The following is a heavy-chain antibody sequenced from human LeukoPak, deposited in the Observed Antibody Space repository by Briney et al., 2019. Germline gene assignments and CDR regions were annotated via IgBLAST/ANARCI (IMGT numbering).Heavy chain of an antibody. CDR2: ISAYNGNT. D-gene: IGHD3-10*01. CDR1: GYTFTSYG. CDR3: ARAYGSGSFSRMDV. V-gene: IGHV1-18*01. J-gene: IGHJ6*04. Sequence: ASVKVSCKASGYTFTSYGISWVRQAPGQGLEWMGWISAYNGNTNYAQKLQGRVTMTTDTSTSTAHMELRSLRSDDTAVYYCARAYGSGSFSRMDVWGKGTTVTVSS.